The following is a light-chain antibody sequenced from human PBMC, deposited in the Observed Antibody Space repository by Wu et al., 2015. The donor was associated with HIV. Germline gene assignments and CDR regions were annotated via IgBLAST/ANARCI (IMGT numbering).Light chain of an antibody. V-gene: IGKV1-9*01. Sequence: DIQLTQSPSSLSASIGDRVNITCRASQDIFTYLAWYQQTPGKAPRVLIYDASTLQSGVSLRFSGSGSGADFTLTISGLQREDFGVYFCQQLNSFPLTFGQGSRLEI. CDR1: QDIFTY. CDR3: QQLNSFPLT. J-gene: IGKJ5*01. CDR2: DAS.